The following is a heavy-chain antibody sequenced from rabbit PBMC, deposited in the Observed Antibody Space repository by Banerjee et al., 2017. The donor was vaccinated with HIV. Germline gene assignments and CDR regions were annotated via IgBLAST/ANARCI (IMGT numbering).Heavy chain of an antibody. D-gene: IGHD1-1*01. V-gene: IGHV1S40*01. CDR1: GFTISSNYW. J-gene: IGHJ4*01. Sequence: QSLEESGGDLVKPGASLTLTCTASGFTISSNYWICWVRQAPGKGLEWIACIYGGRGSIYYASWAKGRFTISKTSSTTVTLQMTSLTAADTATYFCARDTDDSGGYVFNLWGQGTLVTVS. CDR3: ARDTDDSGGYVFNL. CDR2: IYGGRGSI.